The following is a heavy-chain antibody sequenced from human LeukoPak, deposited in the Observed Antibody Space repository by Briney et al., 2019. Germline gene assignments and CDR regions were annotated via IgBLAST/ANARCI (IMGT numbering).Heavy chain of an antibody. CDR1: GYTFISYA. Sequence: GASVTVSCTASGYTFISYAMHWVRQAPGQRLEWMGWINAGNGNTKYSQKFQGRVTITRDTSASTVYMELSSLRSEDTAVYYCARDLDSSREDVWGQGTTVTVSS. D-gene: IGHD3-22*01. J-gene: IGHJ6*02. CDR3: ARDLDSSREDV. CDR2: INAGNGNT. V-gene: IGHV1-3*01.